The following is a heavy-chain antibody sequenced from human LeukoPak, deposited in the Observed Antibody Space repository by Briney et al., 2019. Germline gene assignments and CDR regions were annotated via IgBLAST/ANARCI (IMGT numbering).Heavy chain of an antibody. J-gene: IGHJ4*02. D-gene: IGHD3-22*01. CDR3: ARGVTRSSGYYFFDY. CDR2: IIPILGIA. CDR1: GYTFSSYA. V-gene: IGHV1-69*04. Sequence: VASVKVSCKASGYTFSSYAISWVRQAPGQGLEWMGRIIPILGIANYAQKFQGRVTITADKSTSTAYMELSSLRSEDTAVYYCARGVTRSSGYYFFDYWGQGTLVTVSS.